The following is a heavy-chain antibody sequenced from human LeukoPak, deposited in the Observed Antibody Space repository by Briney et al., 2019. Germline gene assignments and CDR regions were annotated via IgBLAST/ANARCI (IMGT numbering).Heavy chain of an antibody. CDR1: GGTFISYA. CDR3: ARDEYSSGTGYFDY. D-gene: IGHD6-19*01. CDR2: ISAYNGNT. J-gene: IGHJ4*02. Sequence: GASVKVSCKASGGTFISYAISRVRQAPGQGLEWMGWISAYNGNTNYAQKLQGRVTMTTDTSTSTAYMELRSLRSDDTAVYYCARDEYSSGTGYFDYWGQGTLVTVSS. V-gene: IGHV1-18*01.